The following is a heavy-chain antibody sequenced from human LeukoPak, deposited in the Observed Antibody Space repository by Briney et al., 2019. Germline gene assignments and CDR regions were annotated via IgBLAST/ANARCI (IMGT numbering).Heavy chain of an antibody. CDR1: GYTFTGYY. V-gene: IGHV1-2*02. CDR2: INPNSGGT. J-gene: IGHJ4*02. Sequence: ASVKVSCKASGYTFTGYYMHWVRQAPGQGREWMGWINPNSGGTNYAQKFQGRVTMTRDTSISTDYMELSRLRSDDTAVYYCARYNGDYAFDYWGQGTLVTVSS. CDR3: ARYNGDYAFDY. D-gene: IGHD4-17*01.